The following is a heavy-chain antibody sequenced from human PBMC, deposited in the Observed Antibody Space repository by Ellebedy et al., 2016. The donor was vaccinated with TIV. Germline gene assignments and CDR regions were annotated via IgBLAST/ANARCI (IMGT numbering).Heavy chain of an antibody. Sequence: ASVKVSCKASGYTFKSHGIGWVRQVPGQRPEWMGWISPYTGDTDYARAYQGRVTMITDTSTSTAYMELTNLRYDDTAVYYCTRDMVQGMVARYLWFDYWGQGTLVTVSS. CDR2: ISPYTGDT. D-gene: IGHD5-12*01. CDR1: GYTFKSHG. J-gene: IGHJ4*02. V-gene: IGHV1-18*01. CDR3: TRDMVQGMVARYLWFDY.